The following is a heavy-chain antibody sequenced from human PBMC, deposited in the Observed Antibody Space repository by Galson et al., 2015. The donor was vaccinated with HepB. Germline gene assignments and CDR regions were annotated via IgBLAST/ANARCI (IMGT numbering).Heavy chain of an antibody. V-gene: IGHV1-2*02. CDR1: GYTFTGYY. CDR3: ARGALVLMVYATLLSTLGY. CDR2: INPNSGGT. Sequence: SVKVSCKASGYTFTGYYMHWVRQAPGQGLEWMGWINPNSGGTNYAQKFQGRVTMTRDTSISTAYMELSRLRSDDTAVYYCARGALVLMVYATLLSTLGYWGQGTLVTVSS. D-gene: IGHD2-8*01. J-gene: IGHJ4*02.